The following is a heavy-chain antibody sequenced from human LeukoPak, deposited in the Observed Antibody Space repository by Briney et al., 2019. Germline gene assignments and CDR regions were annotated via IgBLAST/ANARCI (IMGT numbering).Heavy chain of an antibody. CDR1: GFNLINYA. V-gene: IGHV3-23*01. J-gene: IGHJ4*02. Sequence: GGSLRLSCATSGFNLINYAMSWVRQAPGKGLEWVSAISGSGGSTYYADSVKGRFTISRDNSKNTLYLQMNSLRAEDTAVYYCAKVWRGNYYDYWGQGTLVTVSS. D-gene: IGHD1-1*01. CDR3: AKVWRGNYYDY. CDR2: ISGSGGST.